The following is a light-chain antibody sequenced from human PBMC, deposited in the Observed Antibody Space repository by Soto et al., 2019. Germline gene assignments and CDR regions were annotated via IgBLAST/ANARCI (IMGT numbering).Light chain of an antibody. CDR1: SSDVGGYNY. V-gene: IGLV2-14*01. CDR2: EVS. Sequence: QSVLTQPASVSGSPGQSITISCTGTSSDVGGYNYLSWYQQNPGKAPKVMIYEVSNRPSGVSNRFSGSKSGNTASLTISGLQAEEVADYYCSSYTTSGTPVFGGGTKLTVL. J-gene: IGLJ3*02. CDR3: SSYTTSGTPV.